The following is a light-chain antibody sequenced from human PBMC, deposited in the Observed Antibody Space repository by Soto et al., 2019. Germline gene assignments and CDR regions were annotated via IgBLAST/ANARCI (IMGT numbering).Light chain of an antibody. J-gene: IGLJ2*01. Sequence: QSVLTQPASVSGSPGQSITISCTGTNSDIGGYNYVSWYQQHPGKAPKLMIYEVSDRPSGVSSRFSASTSGNTASLTISGLQTEDEADYYCSSYAGGNNIMVFGGGTKLTVL. V-gene: IGLV2-14*01. CDR2: EVS. CDR3: SSYAGGNNIMV. CDR1: NSDIGGYNY.